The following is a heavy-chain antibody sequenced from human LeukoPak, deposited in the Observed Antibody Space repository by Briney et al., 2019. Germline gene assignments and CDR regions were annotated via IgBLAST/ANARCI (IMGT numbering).Heavy chain of an antibody. CDR3: ARGVAGSSGWPAYNWFDP. CDR2: IIPIFGTA. CDR1: GGTFSSYA. D-gene: IGHD6-19*01. J-gene: IGHJ5*02. V-gene: IGHV1-69*05. Sequence: SSVKVSCKASGGTFSSYAISWVRQAPGQGLEWMGGIIPIFGTANYAQKFQGRVTITTDESTSTAYMELSSLGSEDTAVYYCARGVAGSSGWPAYNWFDPWGQGTLVTVSS.